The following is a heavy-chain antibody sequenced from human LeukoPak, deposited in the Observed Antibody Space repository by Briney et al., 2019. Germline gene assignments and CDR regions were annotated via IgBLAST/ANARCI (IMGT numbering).Heavy chain of an antibody. CDR2: ITGSGGST. J-gene: IGHJ3*02. CDR1: GFTFSSYA. Sequence: PGGSLRLSCAASGFTFSSYAMSWVRQAPGKGLEWVSAITGSGGSTYYADSVKGRFTISRDNSKNTLYLQMSSLRAEDTAVYYCAKGVVGAVAFDIWGQGTMVIVSS. D-gene: IGHD1-26*01. V-gene: IGHV3-23*01. CDR3: AKGVVGAVAFDI.